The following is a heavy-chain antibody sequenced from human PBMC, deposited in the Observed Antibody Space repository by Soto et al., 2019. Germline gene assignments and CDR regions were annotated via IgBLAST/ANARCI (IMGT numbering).Heavy chain of an antibody. V-gene: IGHV1-18*04. Sequence: QVQLVQSGAEVKKPGASVKVSCKASGYTFTSYGISWVRQAPGQGLEWMGWISADNGNTNYAQKLQGRVTMTTDTSTSTAYMERRSLRSDDTAVYYCASDVMTTVVKDYYYGMDVWGQGTTVTVSS. CDR1: GYTFTSYG. CDR3: ASDVMTTVVKDYYYGMDV. J-gene: IGHJ6*02. D-gene: IGHD4-17*01. CDR2: ISADNGNT.